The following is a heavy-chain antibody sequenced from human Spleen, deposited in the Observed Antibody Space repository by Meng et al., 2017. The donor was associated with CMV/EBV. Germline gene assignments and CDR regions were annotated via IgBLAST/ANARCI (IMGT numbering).Heavy chain of an antibody. CDR2: ISSSSSYI. Sequence: EVQLVESGGGLVKPGGSLGLSCSASGFTFSSYSMNWVRQAQGKGLEWVSSISSSSSYIYYADSVKGRFTISRDNAKNSLYLQMNSLRAEDTAVYYCARGANYYDSSGYYLDFDYWGQGPLVTVSS. CDR1: GFTFSSYS. D-gene: IGHD3-22*01. CDR3: ARGANYYDSSGYYLDFDY. V-gene: IGHV3-21*01. J-gene: IGHJ4*02.